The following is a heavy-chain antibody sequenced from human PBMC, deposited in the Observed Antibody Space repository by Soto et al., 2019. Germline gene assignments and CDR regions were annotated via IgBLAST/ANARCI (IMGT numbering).Heavy chain of an antibody. V-gene: IGHV3-23*01. CDR2: ISGSGGST. CDR1: GCTCINYD. Sequence: PVVPLRVRKGAAGCTCINYDMSRISQATGSGLEWVSAISGSGGSTYYADSVKGRFTISRDNSKYTLYLQMNSLRAEDTAVYYCAKSFPRIAVAEDWFGP. CDR3: AKSFPRIAVAEDWFGP. J-gene: IGHJ5*02. D-gene: IGHD6-13*01.